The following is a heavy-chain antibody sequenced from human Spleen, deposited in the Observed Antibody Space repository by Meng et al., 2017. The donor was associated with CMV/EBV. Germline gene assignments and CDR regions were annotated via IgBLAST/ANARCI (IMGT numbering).Heavy chain of an antibody. D-gene: IGHD6-19*01. J-gene: IGHJ4*02. Sequence: KVSCKGSGYSFTTYWIAWVRQMPGKGLEWMGSIYPGDSDTKYSPSFQGQITISADKSINTAYLRWSSLKASDTAIDFCARHYNSAWEFDSWGQGTLVTVSS. CDR1: GYSFTTYW. CDR2: IYPGDSDT. CDR3: ARHYNSAWEFDS. V-gene: IGHV5-51*01.